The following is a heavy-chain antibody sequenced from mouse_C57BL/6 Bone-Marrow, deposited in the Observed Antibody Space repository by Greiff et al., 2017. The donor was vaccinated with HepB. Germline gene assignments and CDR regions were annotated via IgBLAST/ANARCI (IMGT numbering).Heavy chain of an antibody. J-gene: IGHJ4*01. V-gene: IGHV1-63*01. CDR3: ARDGSYAMDY. D-gene: IGHD2-3*01. CDR2: IYPGGGYT. Sequence: QVQLQQSGAELVRPGTSVKMSCKASGYTFTNYWIGWAKQRPGHGLEWIGDIYPGGGYTNYNEKFKGKATLTADNSSSTAYMQFSSLTSEDSAIYYCARDGSYAMDYWGQGTSVTVSS. CDR1: GYTFTNYW.